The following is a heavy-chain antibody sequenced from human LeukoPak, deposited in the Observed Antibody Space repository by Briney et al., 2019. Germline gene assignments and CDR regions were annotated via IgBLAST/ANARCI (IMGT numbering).Heavy chain of an antibody. D-gene: IGHD3-10*01. CDR1: GYTFTGYY. V-gene: IGHV1-2*02. Sequence: ASVKVSCKASGYTFTGYYMHWVRQAPGQGLEWMGWINPNSGGTNYAQKFQGRVTMTRDTSISTAYMELSRLRSDDTAVYYCARGGHYYWSTKGSDYWGQGTLVTVSS. CDR3: ARGGHYYWSTKGSDY. J-gene: IGHJ4*02. CDR2: INPNSGGT.